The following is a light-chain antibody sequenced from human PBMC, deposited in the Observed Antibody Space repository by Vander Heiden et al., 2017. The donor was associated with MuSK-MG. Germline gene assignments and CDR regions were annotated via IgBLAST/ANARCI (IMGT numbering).Light chain of an antibody. CDR1: QSASSSL. V-gene: IGKV3-20*01. J-gene: IGKJ3*01. CDR3: QQYGSSPFT. Sequence: EFVLTPSPGTLSLSPGERATLSCRASQSASSSLFACYQQKPGQAPTLLIYGASSSVTGIPDRLSGSASGTDFTLTISRLEPEAFAVYYCQQYGSSPFTFGHGTKVXIK. CDR2: GAS.